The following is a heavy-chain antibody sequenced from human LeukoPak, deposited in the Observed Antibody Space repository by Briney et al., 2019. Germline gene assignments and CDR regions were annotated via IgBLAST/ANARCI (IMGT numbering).Heavy chain of an antibody. CDR1: RGSITSGVYY. CDR3: ARAYYYDSTGYLDY. J-gene: IGHJ4*02. D-gene: IGHD3-22*01. V-gene: IGHV4-30-4*08. Sequence: SQTLSLTCSVSRGSITSGVYYWSWLRQTPGKGLEWIGFISDSGSTYYNPSLKSRVILSVDTSKNQFSLKLSSVSAADTAVYYCARAYYYDSTGYLDYWGQGTLATVSS. CDR2: ISDSGST.